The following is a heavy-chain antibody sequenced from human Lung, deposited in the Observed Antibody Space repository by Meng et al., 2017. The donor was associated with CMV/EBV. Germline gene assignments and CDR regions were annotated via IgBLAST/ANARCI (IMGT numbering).Heavy chain of an antibody. V-gene: IGHV1-2*02. CDR1: GYTFTAHY. D-gene: IGHD7-27*01. Sequence: ASVXVSCKASGYTFTAHYFHWVRQAPGQGLEWMGWIHPHRGDTNYAQHFQGRVTLTRDTSINTGYMELTRLTSDDTAVYYCARVNNWGPDYSGQGTLVTVSS. CDR2: IHPHRGDT. J-gene: IGHJ4*02. CDR3: ARVNNWGPDY.